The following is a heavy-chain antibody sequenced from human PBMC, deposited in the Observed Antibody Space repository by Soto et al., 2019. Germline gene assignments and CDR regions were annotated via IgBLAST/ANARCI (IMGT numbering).Heavy chain of an antibody. J-gene: IGHJ5*02. V-gene: IGHV4-30-4*01. Sequence: TLSVICTVSGGSISSAAYCWSWIRQSPDKGLEWIGHIYDGGTTYSSPSLKGRVTISADTSETQFSLKLSSVSAADTAVYYCARHQSHSSSYVDPWGQG. CDR3: ARHQSHSSSYVDP. D-gene: IGHD6-13*01. CDR2: IYDGGTT. CDR1: GGSISSAAYC.